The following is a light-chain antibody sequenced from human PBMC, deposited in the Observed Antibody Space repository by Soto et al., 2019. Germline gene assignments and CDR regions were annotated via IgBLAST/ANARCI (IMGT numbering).Light chain of an antibody. Sequence: EIVLTQSPSTLSLSPGERSTLSCMASQTVSSSLAWYQQKPGQAPRLLIYEASNRATGIPARFSGSGSGADFTLTISSLEPEDFALYYCQQHINWPLTFGGGARLEIK. J-gene: IGKJ5*01. CDR1: QTVSSS. CDR3: QQHINWPLT. CDR2: EAS. V-gene: IGKV3-11*01.